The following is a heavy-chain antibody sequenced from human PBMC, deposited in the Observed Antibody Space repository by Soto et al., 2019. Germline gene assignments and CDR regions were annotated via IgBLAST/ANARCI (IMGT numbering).Heavy chain of an antibody. J-gene: IGHJ4*02. CDR1: GFNFGFFG. CDR2: ISGDGINT. V-gene: IGHV3-30*03. Sequence: QIQLVESGGDVVQPGKSLRLSCAASGFNFGFFGMHWVRQAPGKGLEWVAFISGDGINTQYADSVRGRFTLSRDYSRKTMYLHMDSLRDEDTALYYCARGNLRFDFDSWGLGTLVTVSS. CDR3: ARGNLRFDFDS.